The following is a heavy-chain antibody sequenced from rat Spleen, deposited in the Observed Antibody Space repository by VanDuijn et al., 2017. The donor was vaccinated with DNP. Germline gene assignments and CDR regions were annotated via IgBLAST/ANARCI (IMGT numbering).Heavy chain of an antibody. J-gene: IGHJ1*01. Sequence: EVQLVESGGGLVQPGRSLKLSCVVSGITFSDHNMAWVRQAPKKGLEWVGTISYDRSDTYYRDSVKGRFTMSRDNAKSTLYLQMDSLRSEDTATYYCARRPGPYWYFDFWGPGTMVTVSS. V-gene: IGHV5-7*01. D-gene: IGHD1-4*01. CDR1: GITFSDHN. CDR2: ISYDRSDT. CDR3: ARRPGPYWYFDF.